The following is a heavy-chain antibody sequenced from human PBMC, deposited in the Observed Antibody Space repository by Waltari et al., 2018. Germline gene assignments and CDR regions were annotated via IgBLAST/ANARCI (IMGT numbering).Heavy chain of an antibody. V-gene: IGHV3-30*04. CDR1: DFTFSSYA. D-gene: IGHD3-22*01. Sequence: QVQLVASGGGVVQPGRSLRLSCAASDFTFSSYAMHWVRQAPGKGLEWVAVISYNERNIYYVDSVKGRFIISRDNSNKMLYLQMNNLRTEDTAVYYCARDYCDRTNCHGMDVWGQGTTVIVSS. CDR2: ISYNERNI. J-gene: IGHJ6*02. CDR3: ARDYCDRTNCHGMDV.